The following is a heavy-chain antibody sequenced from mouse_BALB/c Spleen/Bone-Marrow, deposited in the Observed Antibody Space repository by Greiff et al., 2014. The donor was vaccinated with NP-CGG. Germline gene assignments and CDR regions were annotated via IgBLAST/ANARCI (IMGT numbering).Heavy chain of an antibody. CDR2: IDPYYGGT. CDR3: TRRGSSWCFDV. D-gene: IGHD1-1*01. CDR1: GYSFTGYS. Sequence: EVQLVESGPELEKPGASVKISCKASGYSFTGYSMNWVKQSNGKSLEWIGNIDPYYGGTTYNQKFKGKATLTVDKSSSTAYMQLKSLTSEDSAVDYCTRRGSSWCFDVWGAGTPVTVSS. V-gene: IGHV1S135*01. J-gene: IGHJ1*01.